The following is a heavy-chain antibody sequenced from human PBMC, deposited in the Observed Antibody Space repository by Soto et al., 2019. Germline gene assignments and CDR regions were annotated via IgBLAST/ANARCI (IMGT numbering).Heavy chain of an antibody. CDR3: ATDFLFLAVRPGSYYYRMDV. CDR2: FDPEDGET. Sequence: ASVKVSCKVSGYTLTELSMHWVRQAPGKGLEWMGGFDPEDGETIYAQKFQGRVTMTEDTSTDTAYMELSSLRSEDTAVYYCATDFLFLAVRPGSYYYRMDVWGQGTKVTGAS. D-gene: IGHD2-2*01. CDR1: GYTLTELS. V-gene: IGHV1-24*01. J-gene: IGHJ6*02.